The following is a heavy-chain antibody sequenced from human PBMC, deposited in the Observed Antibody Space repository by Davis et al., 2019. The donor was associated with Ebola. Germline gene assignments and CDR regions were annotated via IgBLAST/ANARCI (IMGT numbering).Heavy chain of an antibody. V-gene: IGHV4-34*01. CDR2: INHSGST. J-gene: IGHJ6*02. CDR1: GGSFSGYY. CDR3: EYYYYGMDV. Sequence: SETLSLTCAVYGGSFSGYYWSWIRQPPGKGLEWIGEINHSGSTNYNPSLKSRVTISVDTSKNQFSLNLSSVTAADTAVYYCEYYYYGMDVWGQGTTVTVSS.